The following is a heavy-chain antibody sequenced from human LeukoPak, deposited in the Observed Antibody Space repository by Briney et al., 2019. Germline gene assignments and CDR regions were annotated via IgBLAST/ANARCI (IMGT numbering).Heavy chain of an antibody. CDR3: ARGVPTYYYDSSGKNWFDP. CDR2: IYYSGST. J-gene: IGHJ5*02. V-gene: IGHV4-39*07. Sequence: SETLSLTCTVSGGSISSSSYYWGWIRQPPGKGLEWIGSIYYSGSTYYNPSLKSRVTISVDTSKNQFSLKLSSVTAADTAVYYCARGVPTYYYDSSGKNWFDPWGQGTLVTVSS. D-gene: IGHD3-22*01. CDR1: GGSISSSSYY.